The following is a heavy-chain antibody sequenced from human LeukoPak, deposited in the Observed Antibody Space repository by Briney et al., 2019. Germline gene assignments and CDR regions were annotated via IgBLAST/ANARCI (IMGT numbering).Heavy chain of an antibody. CDR2: TTRSGTI. CDR1: GESLSGYS. Sequence: PSETLSLTCEVYGESLSGYSWSWTRQSPGKGLEWIGETTRSGTIVYNPSLKSRSTISVEMSKNQVSLNLSSVTAADTAVYYCARGHTWLGLVLRVAFDLWGQGTMVTVSS. D-gene: IGHD2/OR15-2a*01. V-gene: IGHV4-34*01. CDR3: ARGHTWLGLVLRVAFDL. J-gene: IGHJ3*01.